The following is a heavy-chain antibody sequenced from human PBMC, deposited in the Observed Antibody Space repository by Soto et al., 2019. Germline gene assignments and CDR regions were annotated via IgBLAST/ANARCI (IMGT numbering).Heavy chain of an antibody. J-gene: IGHJ6*02. CDR2: IYHSGST. D-gene: IGHD2-2*01. CDR3: ARQIGYCSSTSCYGTERYCYYGMDV. V-gene: IGHV4-4*02. CDR1: GGSISSSNW. Sequence: SETLSLTCAVSGGSISSSNWWSWVRQPPGEGLEWIGEIYHSGSTNYNPSLKSRVTISVDKSKNQFSLKLSSVTAADTAVYYCARQIGYCSSTSCYGTERYCYYGMDVWGQGTTVTVSS.